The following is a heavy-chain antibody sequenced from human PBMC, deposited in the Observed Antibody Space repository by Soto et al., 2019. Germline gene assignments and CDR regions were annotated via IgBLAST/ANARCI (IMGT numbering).Heavy chain of an antibody. V-gene: IGHV1-2*02. Sequence: GASVKVSCKASGYTFTGYYMHWVRQAPGQGLEWMGWINPNSGGTNYAQKFQGRVTMTRDTSISTAYMELSRLSSDDTAVYYCARDGPRGVIITRYYFDYWGQGTLVTV. CDR3: ARDGPRGVIITRYYFDY. CDR2: INPNSGGT. CDR1: GYTFTGYY. D-gene: IGHD3-10*01. J-gene: IGHJ4*02.